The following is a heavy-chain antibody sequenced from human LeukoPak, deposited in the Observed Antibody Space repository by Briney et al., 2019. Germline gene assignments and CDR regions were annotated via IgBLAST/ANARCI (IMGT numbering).Heavy chain of an antibody. V-gene: IGHV1-18*01. CDR2: ISAYNGNT. CDR1: GYTFSSYG. Sequence: ASLKVSCKASGYTFSSYGISWVRQAPGQGLDGMGWISAYNGNTNDAQKFQGRVNMTTDTSTSTAYMELRSLRSDDTAVYYCARDLRTAVAGNWFDPWGQGTLVTVSS. CDR3: ARDLRTAVAGNWFDP. D-gene: IGHD6-19*01. J-gene: IGHJ5*02.